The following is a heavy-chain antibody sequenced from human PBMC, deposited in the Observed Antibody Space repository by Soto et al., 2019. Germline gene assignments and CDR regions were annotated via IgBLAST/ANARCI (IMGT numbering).Heavy chain of an antibody. D-gene: IGHD3-16*01. CDR3: ARGGSFFYGMDV. CDR2: INAGNGNT. V-gene: IGHV1-3*05. Sequence: QVQLVQSGAEEKKPGASVKVSCKASGYTFTSYAMHWVRQAPGQRLEWMGWINAGNGNTKYSQKFQGRVTITRDTSASTAYMELSSLRSEDTAVYYCARGGSFFYGMDVWGQGTTVTVSS. J-gene: IGHJ6*02. CDR1: GYTFTSYA.